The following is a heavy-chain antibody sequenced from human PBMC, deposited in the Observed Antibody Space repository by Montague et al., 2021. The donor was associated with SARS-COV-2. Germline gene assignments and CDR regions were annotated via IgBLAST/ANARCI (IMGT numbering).Heavy chain of an antibody. J-gene: IGHJ6*02. CDR1: GFTFSRHE. Sequence: SLRLSCAASGFTFSRHEVNLIRQAPGKGLEWVSYITSDGGIIYYADLVEGRFTISRDNAKNSLYLHMNSLRVWDTTVYYCATLARGLFDHGMDVWGQGTTVTVSS. CDR3: ATLARGLFDHGMDV. D-gene: IGHD3-10*01. V-gene: IGHV3-48*03. CDR2: ITSDGGII.